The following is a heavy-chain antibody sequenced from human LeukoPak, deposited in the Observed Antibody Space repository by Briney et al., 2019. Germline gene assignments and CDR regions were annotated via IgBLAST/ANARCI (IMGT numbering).Heavy chain of an antibody. J-gene: IGHJ4*02. CDR1: GYTFTIYY. D-gene: IGHD4-17*01. CDR2: INPSGGGT. Sequence: ASVKVSCKASGYTFTIYYIHWVRQAPGQGLEWMGIINPSGGGTSYAQKFQGRVTMTRDTSTSTVYMELSSLRSEDTAVYYCARGESTVTDYWGQGTLVTVSS. V-gene: IGHV1-46*01. CDR3: ARGESTVTDY.